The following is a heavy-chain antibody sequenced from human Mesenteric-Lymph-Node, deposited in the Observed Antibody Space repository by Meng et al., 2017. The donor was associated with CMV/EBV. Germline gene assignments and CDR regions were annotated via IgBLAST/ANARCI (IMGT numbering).Heavy chain of an antibody. CDR3: ARDYYDSSGRAFDI. Sequence: ETLSLTCAASGFTVSSNYMSWVRQAPGKGLEWVSVIYSGGSTYYADSVKGRFTISRDNSKNTLYLQMNSLRAEDTAVYYCARDYYDSSGRAFDIWGQGTMVTVSS. D-gene: IGHD3-22*01. CDR2: IYSGGST. CDR1: GFTVSSNY. J-gene: IGHJ3*02. V-gene: IGHV3-53*01.